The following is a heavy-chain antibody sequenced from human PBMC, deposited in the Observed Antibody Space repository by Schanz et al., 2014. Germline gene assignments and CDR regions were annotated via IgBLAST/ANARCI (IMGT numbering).Heavy chain of an antibody. CDR2: ISWNSGSI. V-gene: IGHV3-9*01. CDR3: AKDRQNRVNRVGYYYGMDV. J-gene: IGHJ6*02. D-gene: IGHD3-16*01. Sequence: LVESGGGVVQPGRSLRLSCVASGFTFISYDIHWVRQAPGKGLEWVSGISWNSGSIGYADSVKGRFTISRDDAKNSLYLQMNSLRAEDTALYYCAKDRQNRVNRVGYYYGMDVWGQGTTVTVSS. CDR1: GFTFISYD.